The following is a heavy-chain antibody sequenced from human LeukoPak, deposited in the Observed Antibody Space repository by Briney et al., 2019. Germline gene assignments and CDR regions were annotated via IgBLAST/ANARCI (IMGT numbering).Heavy chain of an antibody. CDR2: IYHSGTT. CDR3: ARRYSYGVDY. Sequence: SETLSLTCAVSGYSISSGYYWGWIRQPPGKGLEWIGSIYHSGTTYYNPSLKSRVTISLDTSRNQFSLKLSSVTAADTAVYYCARRYSYGVDYWGQGTLVTVSS. J-gene: IGHJ4*02. CDR1: GYSISSGYY. V-gene: IGHV4-38-2*01. D-gene: IGHD5-18*01.